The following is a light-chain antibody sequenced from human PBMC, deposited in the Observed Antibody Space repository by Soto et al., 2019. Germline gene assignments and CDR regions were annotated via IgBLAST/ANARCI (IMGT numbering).Light chain of an antibody. J-gene: IGLJ2*01. CDR3: CSYVGSRTVV. CDR1: SSDVGAYNY. V-gene: IGLV2-14*01. CDR2: EVN. Sequence: QSVLTQPASVSGSPGQSITISCTGTSSDVGAYNYVSWYQHHPGKAPKLIIFEVNNRPSGVSNRFSGSRSGNTASLTISGLQAEDEGDYYCCSYVGSRTVVFGGGTKLTVL.